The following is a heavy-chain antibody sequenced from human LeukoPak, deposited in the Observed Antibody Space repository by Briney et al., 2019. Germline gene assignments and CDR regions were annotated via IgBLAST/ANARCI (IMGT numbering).Heavy chain of an antibody. J-gene: IGHJ4*02. CDR3: ARDLTNYGRPYFDY. Sequence: GGSLRLSCAASAFTFSSYEMNWVRQAPGKGLEWVAYISSSGSTIYYADSVKGRFTISRDNAKNSLYLQMNSLRAEDTAVYYCARDLTNYGRPYFDYWGQGTLVTVSS. V-gene: IGHV3-48*03. CDR1: AFTFSSYE. CDR2: ISSSGSTI. D-gene: IGHD4-17*01.